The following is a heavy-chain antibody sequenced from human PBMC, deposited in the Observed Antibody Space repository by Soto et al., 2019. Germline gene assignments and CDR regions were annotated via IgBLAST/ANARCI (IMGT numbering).Heavy chain of an antibody. CDR1: GYTFSRYG. CDR2: ISGYNGDT. J-gene: IGHJ6*02. Sequence: QGQLVQSGPEAKKPGASVKVSCKASGYTFSRYGISWVRQAPGQGLEWMGWISGYNGDTKYAQKVQGRVTMTMDTSTYTAYMELRSLTSDDTAIYYCAKNGHPPYYYYGMDVWGQGTTVTVSS. V-gene: IGHV1-18*01. CDR3: AKNGHPPYYYYGMDV. D-gene: IGHD2-8*01.